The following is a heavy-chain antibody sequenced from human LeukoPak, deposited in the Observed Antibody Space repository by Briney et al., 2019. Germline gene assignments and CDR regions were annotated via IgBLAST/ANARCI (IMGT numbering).Heavy chain of an antibody. CDR2: INHSGST. V-gene: IGHV4-34*01. CDR3: ARRTVTNNWFDP. Sequence: SETLSLTCAVYGGSFSGYYWSWICQPPGKGLEWIGEINHSGSTNYNPSLKSRVTISVDTSKNQFSLKLSSVTAADTAVYYCARRTVTNNWFDPWGQGTLVTVYS. D-gene: IGHD4-17*01. CDR1: GGSFSGYY. J-gene: IGHJ5*02.